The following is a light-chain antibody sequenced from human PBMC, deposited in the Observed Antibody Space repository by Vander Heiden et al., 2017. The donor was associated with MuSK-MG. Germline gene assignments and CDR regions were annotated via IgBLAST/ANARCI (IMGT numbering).Light chain of an antibody. CDR1: QSVSDSS. Sequence: EIVLTPSPGTLSLSPGERAALSCRASQSVSDSSLAWYQQKPGQAPRLLIFRASSRATGIPDRFSGSGSGTDFTFAISRLEPEDFAVYYCQQYGSSPPWTFGQGTKVEIK. J-gene: IGKJ1*01. CDR3: QQYGSSPPWT. V-gene: IGKV3-20*01. CDR2: RAS.